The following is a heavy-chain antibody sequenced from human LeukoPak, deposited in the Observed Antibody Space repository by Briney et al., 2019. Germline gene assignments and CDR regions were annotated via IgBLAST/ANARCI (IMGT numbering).Heavy chain of an antibody. CDR3: ARHGASLLWFGESYEKEGAYFDY. CDR1: GYTFTSYY. CDR2: INPSGGST. J-gene: IGHJ4*02. Sequence: ASVKVSCKASGYTFTSYYMNWVRQAPGQGLEWMGIINPSGGSTSYAQKFQGRVTISVDTSKNQFSLKLSSVTAADTAVYYCARHGASLLWFGESYEKEGAYFDYWGQGTLVTVSS. V-gene: IGHV1-46*01. D-gene: IGHD3-10*01.